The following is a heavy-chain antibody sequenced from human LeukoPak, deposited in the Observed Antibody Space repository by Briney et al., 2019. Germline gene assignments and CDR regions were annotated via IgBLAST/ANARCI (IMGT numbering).Heavy chain of an antibody. J-gene: IGHJ4*02. CDR3: ARGGYCSSTSCQIDY. CDR2: INHSGST. CDR1: GGSFRGYY. Sequence: PPQTLSLTCAVYGGSFRGYYWSWIRQTPGKGLEWIGEINHSGSTNYNPSLKSRVTISVDTSKTQFSLKLSSVTAADTAVYYCARGGYCSSTSCQIDYWGQGTLVTVSS. D-gene: IGHD2-2*01. V-gene: IGHV4-34*01.